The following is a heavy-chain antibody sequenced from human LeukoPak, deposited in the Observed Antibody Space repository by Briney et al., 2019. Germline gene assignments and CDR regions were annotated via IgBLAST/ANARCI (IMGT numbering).Heavy chain of an antibody. CDR2: ISSSSTYT. CDR1: GFTFSSYS. V-gene: IGHV3-21*01. J-gene: IGHJ4*02. D-gene: IGHD5-24*01. Sequence: GGSLRLSCAASGFTFSSYSMNWVRQAPGKGLEWVSSISSSSTYTYYADSVKGRFTISRDNAKNSLYLQMNSLRAEDTAVYYCARGQDGYFSYWGQGTLVTVSS. CDR3: ARGQDGYFSY.